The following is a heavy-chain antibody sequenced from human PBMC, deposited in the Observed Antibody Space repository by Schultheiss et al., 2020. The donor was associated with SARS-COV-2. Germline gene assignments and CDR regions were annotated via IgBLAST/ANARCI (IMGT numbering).Heavy chain of an antibody. D-gene: IGHD5-18*01. CDR3: SSGYSYAYLSSY. V-gene: IGHV1-69*13. CDR1: EGAFSSYA. J-gene: IGHJ4*02. Sequence: SVKVSCKASEGAFSSYAISWVRQAPGQGLEWMGGIIPIFGTANYAQKFQGRVTITADESTSTAYMELSSLRSEDTAVYYCSSGYSYAYLSSYWGQGTLVTVSS. CDR2: IIPIFGTA.